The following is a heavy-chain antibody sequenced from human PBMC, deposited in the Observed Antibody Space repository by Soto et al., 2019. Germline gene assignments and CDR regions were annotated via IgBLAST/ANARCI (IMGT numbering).Heavy chain of an antibody. CDR3: ARGLPTYSSYGYYYGMDV. V-gene: IGHV1-69*01. D-gene: IGHD6-6*01. CDR1: GGTFSSYT. Sequence: QVQLVQSGAEVKKPGSSVKVSCKASGGTFSSYTISWVRQAPGQGLEWMGGIIPIFGTANYAQKFQGRVTITADESTSTAYMELSSLRSEDTAVYYCARGLPTYSSYGYYYGMDVWGQGTTVTVSS. J-gene: IGHJ6*02. CDR2: IIPIFGTA.